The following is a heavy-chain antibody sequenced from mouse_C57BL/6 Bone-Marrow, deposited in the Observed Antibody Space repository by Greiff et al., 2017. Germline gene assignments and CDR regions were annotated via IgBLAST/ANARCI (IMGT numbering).Heavy chain of an antibody. V-gene: IGHV1-59*01. CDR2: IDPSDSYT. CDR1: GYTFTSYW. Sequence: QVQLQQPGAELVRPGTSVKLSCKASGYTFTSYWMHWVKQRPGQGLEWIGVIDPSDSYTNYNQKFKGKATLTVDTSSSTAYMQLSSLTSEDSAVYYCARGVPFDYGGQGTTLTVSS. J-gene: IGHJ2*01. CDR3: ARGVPFDY.